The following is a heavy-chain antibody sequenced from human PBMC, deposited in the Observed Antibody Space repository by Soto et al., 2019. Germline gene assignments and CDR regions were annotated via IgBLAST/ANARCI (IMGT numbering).Heavy chain of an antibody. Sequence: EVQLEESGGDLVQPGGSLRLSCAASGITFSSYWMHWVRQAPGKGLVWVSRVKTDGSTYYADSVKGRFTIFRDNAKNTLYLQMNSLTVEGTAVYYCARGIRGHYAFDVWGQGTMVTVSS. V-gene: IGHV3-74*02. D-gene: IGHD5-12*01. J-gene: IGHJ3*01. CDR2: VKTDGST. CDR3: ARGIRGHYAFDV. CDR1: GITFSSYW.